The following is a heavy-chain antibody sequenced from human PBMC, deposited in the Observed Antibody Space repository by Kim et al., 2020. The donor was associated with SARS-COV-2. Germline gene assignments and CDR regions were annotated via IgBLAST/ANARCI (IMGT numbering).Heavy chain of an antibody. CDR1: GFTFSSYG. CDR3: AKEADCSITSCYGGNYY. V-gene: IGHV3-30*18. CDR2: ISYDGSNK. Sequence: GGSLRLSCAASGFTFSSYGMHWVRQAPGKGLEWVAVISYDGSNKYYADSVKGRFTISRDNSKNTLYLQMNSLRAEDTAVYYCAKEADCSITSCYGGNYY. J-gene: IGHJ6*01. D-gene: IGHD2-2*01.